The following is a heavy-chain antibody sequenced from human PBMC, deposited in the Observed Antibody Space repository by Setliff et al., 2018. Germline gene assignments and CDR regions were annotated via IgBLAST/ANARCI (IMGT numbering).Heavy chain of an antibody. J-gene: IGHJ4*02. Sequence: PGGSLRLSCAASEFTFSNLWMAWVRQVPGKGLEWVANINEEGSAKFYVDSVKGRFTISRDNARNSLYLQMNSLRVDDTAVYYCFGAGTCSYWGQGTLVTVSS. CDR3: FGAGTCSY. CDR1: EFTFSNLW. CDR2: INEEGSAK. D-gene: IGHD3-10*01. V-gene: IGHV3-7*01.